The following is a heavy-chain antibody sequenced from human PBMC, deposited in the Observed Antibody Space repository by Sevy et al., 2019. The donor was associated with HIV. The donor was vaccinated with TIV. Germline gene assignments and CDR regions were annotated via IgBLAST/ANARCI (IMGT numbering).Heavy chain of an antibody. Sequence: GGSLRLSCAASGFTFDDYAMHWVQQAPGKGLEWVSGISWNSGSIGYADSVKGRFTISRDNAKNSLYLQMNSLRAEDTALYYCAKALAGIAVAGGSDYWGQGTLVTVSS. CDR1: GFTFDDYA. V-gene: IGHV3-9*01. D-gene: IGHD6-19*01. CDR2: ISWNSGSI. CDR3: AKALAGIAVAGGSDY. J-gene: IGHJ4*02.